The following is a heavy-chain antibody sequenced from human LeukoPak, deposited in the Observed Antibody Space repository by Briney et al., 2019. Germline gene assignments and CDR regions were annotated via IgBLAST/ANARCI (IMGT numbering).Heavy chain of an antibody. CDR2: TSYDGSTK. V-gene: IGHV3-30*18. J-gene: IGHJ4*02. Sequence: PGGSLRLSCAVSGFTFSNYGMHWVRQAPGKGLEWVALTSYDGSTKYYADSVKGRFIISKDNSRNTLFLQMNSLEVEDTAMYYCAKPSGEYFDHWGQGTLVTVSS. CDR1: GFTFSNYG. CDR3: AKPSGEYFDH.